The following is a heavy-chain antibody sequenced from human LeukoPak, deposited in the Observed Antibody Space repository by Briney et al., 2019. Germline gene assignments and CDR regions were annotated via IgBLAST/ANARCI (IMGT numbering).Heavy chain of an antibody. CDR3: AKNDYGDSGYFDY. J-gene: IGHJ4*02. Sequence: GGSLRLSCAASGFTFSAYAVNWVRQAPGKGLEWVSAISGSGGSTYYADSVKGRFTISRDNSKNTLYLQMNSLRAEDTAVYYCAKNDYGDSGYFDYWGQGTLVTVSS. CDR2: ISGSGGST. V-gene: IGHV3-23*01. CDR1: GFTFSAYA. D-gene: IGHD4-17*01.